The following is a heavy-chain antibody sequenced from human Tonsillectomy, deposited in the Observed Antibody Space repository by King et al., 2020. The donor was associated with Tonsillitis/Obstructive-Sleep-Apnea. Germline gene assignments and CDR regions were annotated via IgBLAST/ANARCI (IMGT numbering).Heavy chain of an antibody. V-gene: IGHV4-59*08. D-gene: IGHD1-26*01. CDR3: ARRLYSGSYIHPFDY. CDR1: GGSISSYY. Sequence: QLQESGPGLVKPSETLSLTCSVSGGSISSYYWSWIRQPPGKGLEWIGYIYYSGSTNYNPSLKSRVTISVDTSKNQFSLKLSSVTAADTAVYYCARRLYSGSYIHPFDYWGQGTLVTVSS. J-gene: IGHJ4*02. CDR2: IYYSGST.